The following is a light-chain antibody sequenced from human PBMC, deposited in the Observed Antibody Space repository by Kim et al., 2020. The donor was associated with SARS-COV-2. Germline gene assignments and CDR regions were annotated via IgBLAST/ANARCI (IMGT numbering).Light chain of an antibody. Sequence: LSPGERATLSCRASQSVSSSYLAWYQQKPGQAPRLLIYGASSRATGIPYRFSGSGSGTDFTLTISRLEPEDFAVYYCQQYGSSPLTFGGGTKVEI. CDR3: QQYGSSPLT. CDR2: GAS. J-gene: IGKJ4*01. CDR1: QSVSSSY. V-gene: IGKV3-20*01.